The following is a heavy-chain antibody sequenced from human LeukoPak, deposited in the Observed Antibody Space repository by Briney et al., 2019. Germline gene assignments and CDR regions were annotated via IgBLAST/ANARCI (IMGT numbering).Heavy chain of an antibody. D-gene: IGHD4-11*01. J-gene: IGHJ6*03. CDR2: IIPIFGTA. V-gene: IGHV1-69*05. Sequence: SVKVSCKASGGTFSSYAISWVRQAPGQGLEWMGGIIPIFGTANYAQKFQGRVTITTDESTSTAYMELSSLRSEDTAVYYCARAYSNSPRDRTMYYYYYYMDVWGKGTTVTVSS. CDR1: GGTFSSYA. CDR3: ARAYSNSPRDRTMYYYYYYMDV.